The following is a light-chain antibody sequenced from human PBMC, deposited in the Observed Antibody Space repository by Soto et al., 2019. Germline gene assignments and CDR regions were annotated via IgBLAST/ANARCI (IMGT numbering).Light chain of an antibody. V-gene: IGLV2-8*01. CDR2: EVV. CDR3: KSYAGSNTYV. Sequence: QSVLSHPPSASGSPGQSVTISCTGTKNDIGLYDFVSWYQHHPGKAPRLIIYEVVQRPSGVPDRFSGSKSGNTASLTVSGLKAADEADYFCKSYAGSNTYVLGSGTKVTV. J-gene: IGLJ1*01. CDR1: KNDIGLYDF.